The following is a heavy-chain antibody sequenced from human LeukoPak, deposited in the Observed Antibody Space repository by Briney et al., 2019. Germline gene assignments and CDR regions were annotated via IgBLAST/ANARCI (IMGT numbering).Heavy chain of an antibody. CDR3: ARGGRQQLVREQGLHYYDYGMDV. D-gene: IGHD6-13*01. CDR1: GDSVSSNSAA. Sequence: SQTLSLTCAISGDSVSSNSAAWNWIRQSPSRGLEWLGRTYYRSKWYNDYAVSVKSRITINPDTSKNQFYLQLNSVTPEDTAVYYCARGGRQQLVREQGLHYYDYGMDVWGQGTTVTVSS. V-gene: IGHV6-1*01. CDR2: TYYRSKWYN. J-gene: IGHJ6*02.